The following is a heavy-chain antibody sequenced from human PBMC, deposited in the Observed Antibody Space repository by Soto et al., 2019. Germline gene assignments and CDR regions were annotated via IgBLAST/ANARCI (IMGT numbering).Heavy chain of an antibody. J-gene: IGHJ5*02. Sequence: GGSLRLSCAPGYNLTPYPVNWVRQAPGKGLEWVAYISSGSDIIYYADSVKGRFSISRDTAKNVVFLQMKRLREDDTAVYYCAEGGIYGGGYFDPWGQGTQVTVSS. CDR1: GYNLTPYP. D-gene: IGHD3-16*01. V-gene: IGHV3-48*02. CDR2: ISSGSDII. CDR3: AEGGIYGGGYFDP.